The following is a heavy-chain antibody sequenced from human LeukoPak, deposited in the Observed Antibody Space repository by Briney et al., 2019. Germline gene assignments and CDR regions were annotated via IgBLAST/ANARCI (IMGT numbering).Heavy chain of an antibody. D-gene: IGHD1-1*01. J-gene: IGHJ4*02. V-gene: IGHV3-23*01. CDR2: IRGVGET. Sequence: GGSLTLSCEAPGFTPNSYAMSWVRQAPASGLEWVGSIRGVGETFYAYSVKGGFTLSRDDPRNSVYLHLNNVRVEDTAVDYCAKASWVSNADAVLWGQGTVVTVS. CDR3: AKASWVSNADAVL. CDR1: GFTPNSYA.